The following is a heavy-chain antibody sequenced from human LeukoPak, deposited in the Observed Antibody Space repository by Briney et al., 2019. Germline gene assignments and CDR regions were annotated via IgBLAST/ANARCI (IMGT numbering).Heavy chain of an antibody. CDR2: IRSDGST. V-gene: IGHV3-53*01. CDR3: AREMYSGMYNDAFDI. Sequence: GGSLRLSCTASGFTVSSNYMSWVRQAPGKGLEWVSVIRSDGSTIHADSVKGRFTISRDNSKNTLYLQMNNLRAEDTAMYYCAREMYSGMYNDAFDIWGQGTKVTVSS. CDR1: GFTVSSNY. D-gene: IGHD1-26*01. J-gene: IGHJ3*02.